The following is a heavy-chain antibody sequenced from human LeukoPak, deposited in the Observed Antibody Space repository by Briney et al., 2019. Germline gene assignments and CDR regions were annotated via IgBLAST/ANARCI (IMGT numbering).Heavy chain of an antibody. D-gene: IGHD4-23*01. CDR2: IYYSGST. CDR3: ARYLVTKSAFDI. CDR1: GGSISSTTYY. Sequence: PSETLSLTCTVSGGSISSTTYYWDWVRQPPGKGLEWIGSIYYSGSTYYNPSLKSRVTISVDTSKNQFSLKLSSVTAADTAVYYCARYLVTKSAFDIWGQGTMVTVSS. J-gene: IGHJ3*02. V-gene: IGHV4-39*01.